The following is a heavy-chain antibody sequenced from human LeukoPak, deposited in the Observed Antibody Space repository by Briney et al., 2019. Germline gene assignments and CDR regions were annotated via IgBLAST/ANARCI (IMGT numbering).Heavy chain of an antibody. CDR1: GYTFTSYD. J-gene: IGHJ6*03. CDR3: ARVGGRYRSSTSCYPPYYYYYMDV. Sequence: ASVKVSCKASGYTFTSYDINWVRQATGQGLEWMGWRNPNSGNTGYAQKFQGRVTITRNTSISTAYMELSSLRSEDTAVYYCARVGGRYRSSTSCYPPYYYYYMDVWGKGTTVTVSS. D-gene: IGHD2-2*01. CDR2: RNPNSGNT. V-gene: IGHV1-8*03.